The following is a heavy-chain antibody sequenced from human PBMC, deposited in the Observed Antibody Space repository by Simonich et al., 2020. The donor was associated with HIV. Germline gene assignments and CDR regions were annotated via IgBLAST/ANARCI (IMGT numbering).Heavy chain of an antibody. J-gene: IGHJ4*02. V-gene: IGHV4-34*01. D-gene: IGHD3-3*01. CDR1: GGSFSGYY. CDR3: ARRTTAYFSFWGGFYFDY. CDR2: ISHRGST. Sequence: QVQLQQWGAGLLKPSETLSITCAVYGGSFSGYYWSWIRQSPGKGLEWIGEISHRGSTNYRPSLKSRVTISVDTSKNQFSLKLNSVTAADTTVYYCARRTTAYFSFWGGFYFDYWGQGTLVTVSS.